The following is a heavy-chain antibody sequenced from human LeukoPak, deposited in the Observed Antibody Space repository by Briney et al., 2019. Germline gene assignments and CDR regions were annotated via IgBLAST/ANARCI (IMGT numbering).Heavy chain of an antibody. CDR3: AKTEEYNVVVPADYYYYMDV. V-gene: IGHV3-30*02. CDR2: IRYDGSNK. CDR1: GFTFSSYG. D-gene: IGHD2-2*01. J-gene: IGHJ6*03. Sequence: GGSLRLSCAASGFTFSSYGMHWVRQAPGKGLEWVAFIRYDGSNKYYADSVKGRFTISRDNSKNTLYLQMNSLRAEDTAVYYCAKTEEYNVVVPADYYYYMDVWGKGTTVTVSS.